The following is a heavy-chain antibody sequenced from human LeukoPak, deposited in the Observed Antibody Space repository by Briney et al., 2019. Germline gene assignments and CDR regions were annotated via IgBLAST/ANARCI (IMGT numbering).Heavy chain of an antibody. CDR3: VHGYYDSSGYLIDY. Sequence: SETLSLTCAVYGGSFSGYYWSWIRQPPGKGLEWIGEINHSGSTNYNPSLKSRVTISVDTSKNQFSLKLSSVTAADTAVYYCVHGYYDSSGYLIDYWGQGTLVTVSS. V-gene: IGHV4-34*01. D-gene: IGHD3-22*01. CDR2: INHSGST. CDR1: GGSFSGYY. J-gene: IGHJ4*02.